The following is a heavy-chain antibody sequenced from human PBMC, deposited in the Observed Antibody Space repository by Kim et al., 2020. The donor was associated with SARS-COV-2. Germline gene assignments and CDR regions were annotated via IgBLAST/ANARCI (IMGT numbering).Heavy chain of an antibody. CDR1: GFTFSSYE. V-gene: IGHV3-48*03. CDR3: ARGCLPRFGVVTRPYFDY. D-gene: IGHD3-3*01. J-gene: IGHJ4*02. CDR2: ISSSGSTI. Sequence: GGSLRLSCAASGFTFSSYEMNWVRQAPGKGLEWVSDISSSGSTIYYADSVKGRFTISRDNAKNSLYLQMNSLRAEDTAVYYCARGCLPRFGVVTRPYFDYWGQGTPVTVSS.